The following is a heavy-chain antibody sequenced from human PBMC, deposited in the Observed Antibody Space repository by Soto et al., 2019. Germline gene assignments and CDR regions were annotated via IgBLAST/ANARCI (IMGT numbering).Heavy chain of an antibody. D-gene: IGHD3-16*01. CDR3: ARVAFGPIDY. V-gene: IGHV4-38-2*02. Sequence: LSLTCTVSNYSISSGYYWGWIRQSPGEGLEWIVSMYHSGTTYYNPSLKSRVTISIDTSKNQFSLKLTSVTPADTAVYFCARVAFGPIDYWGQGTLVTVSS. J-gene: IGHJ4*02. CDR2: MYHSGTT. CDR1: NYSISSGYY.